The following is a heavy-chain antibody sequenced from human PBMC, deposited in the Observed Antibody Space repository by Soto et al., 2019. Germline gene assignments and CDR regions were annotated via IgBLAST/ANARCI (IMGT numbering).Heavy chain of an antibody. CDR3: SGGVGDAF. V-gene: IGHV3-7*04. D-gene: IGHD1-26*01. Sequence: EVHLVESGGGLVQTGGSLRLSCAIYESTVRRDWMNWVRQAPGKGLEWVAHINQDGSESYYVDSVKGRFTISRDNAKNSLYLAMKRLRVGDTAMYYCSGGVGDAFWGQGTLVTVSS. J-gene: IGHJ4*02. CDR1: ESTVRRDW. CDR2: INQDGSES.